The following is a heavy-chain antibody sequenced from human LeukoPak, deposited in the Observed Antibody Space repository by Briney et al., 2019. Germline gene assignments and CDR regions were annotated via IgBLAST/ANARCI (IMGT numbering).Heavy chain of an antibody. Sequence: PGGSLRLSCAASGFTFSSYGMHWVRQAPGKGLEWVAFIRYDGSNKYYADSVKGRFTISRDNSKNTLYLQMNSLRAEDTAVYYCAKDRWDSGSYHLDYLGQGTLVTVS. CDR3: AKDRWDSGSYHLDY. D-gene: IGHD1-26*01. V-gene: IGHV3-30*02. CDR1: GFTFSSYG. CDR2: IRYDGSNK. J-gene: IGHJ4*02.